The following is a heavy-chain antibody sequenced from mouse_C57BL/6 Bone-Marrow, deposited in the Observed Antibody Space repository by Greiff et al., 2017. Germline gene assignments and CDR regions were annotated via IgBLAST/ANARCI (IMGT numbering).Heavy chain of an antibody. V-gene: IGHV1-15*01. D-gene: IGHD2-4*01. CDR3: TPRYDYDGSWFAY. CDR1: GYTFTDYE. CDR2: IDPETGGT. J-gene: IGHJ3*01. Sequence: VQLQQSGAELVRPGASVTLSCKASGYTFTDYEMHWVKQTPVHGLEWIGAIDPETGGTASNQKFKGKAILTADKSSSPAYMELRSLTSEDSAVYYCTPRYDYDGSWFAYWGQGTLVTVSA.